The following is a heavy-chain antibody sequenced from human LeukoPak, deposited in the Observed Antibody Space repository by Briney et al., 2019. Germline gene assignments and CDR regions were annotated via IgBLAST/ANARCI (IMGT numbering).Heavy chain of an antibody. CDR1: GGTFSSYA. Sequence: SVKVSCKASGGTFSSYAISWVRQAPGQGLEWMGRIIPILGTANYAQKFQGRVTITADKSTSTAYRELSSLRSEDTAVYYCARGRGAYDSGGDYWGQGTLVTVSS. CDR3: ARGRGAYDSGGDY. J-gene: IGHJ4*02. V-gene: IGHV1-69*04. D-gene: IGHD5-12*01. CDR2: IIPILGTA.